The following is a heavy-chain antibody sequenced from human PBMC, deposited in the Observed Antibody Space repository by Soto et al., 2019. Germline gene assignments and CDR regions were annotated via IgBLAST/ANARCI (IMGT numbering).Heavy chain of an antibody. V-gene: IGHV3-23*01. CDR3: ASADYDFWSGHVRESYNWFDP. D-gene: IGHD3-3*01. J-gene: IGHJ5*02. CDR2: ISGSGGST. CDR1: GFTFSSYA. Sequence: EVQLLESGGGLVQPGGSLRLSCAASGFTFSSYAMSWVRQAPGKGLEWVSAISGSGGSTYYADSVKGRFTISRDNSKNTLYLQMNSLRAEDTAVYYCASADYDFWSGHVRESYNWFDPWGQGTLVTVSS.